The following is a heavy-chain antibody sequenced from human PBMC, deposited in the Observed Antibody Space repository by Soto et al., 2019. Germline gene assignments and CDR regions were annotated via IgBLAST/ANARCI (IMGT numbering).Heavy chain of an antibody. D-gene: IGHD6-6*01. J-gene: IGHJ4*02. CDR3: ARTSIAARRGQFDY. V-gene: IGHV4-61*01. Sequence: QVQLQESGPGLVKPSETLSLTCTVSGGSVSSGSYYWSWIRQPPGKGLEWIGYIYYSGSTNYNPSLKSRVTISVDTSKNQFSLKLSSVTAADMAVYYCARTSIAARRGQFDYWGQGTLVTVSS. CDR1: GGSVSSGSYY. CDR2: IYYSGST.